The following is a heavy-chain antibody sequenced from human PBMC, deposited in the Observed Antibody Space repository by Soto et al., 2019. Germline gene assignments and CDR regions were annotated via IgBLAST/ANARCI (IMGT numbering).Heavy chain of an antibody. CDR2: IYYSGST. CDR1: GGSISRYY. CDR3: ARVEYTGRWYPFDY. V-gene: IGHV4-59*01. Sequence: PSETLSLSCTVAGGSISRYYWNWIRQPPGKGLEWIGYIYYSGSTNYNSSLKSRVTISVDASKNQFSLKLSSVTAADTAVYYCARVEYTGRWYPFDYWGQRTLVTVSS. D-gene: IGHD6-19*01. J-gene: IGHJ4*02.